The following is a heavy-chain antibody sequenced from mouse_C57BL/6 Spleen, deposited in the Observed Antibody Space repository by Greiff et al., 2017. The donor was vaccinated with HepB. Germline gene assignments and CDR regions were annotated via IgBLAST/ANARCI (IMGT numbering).Heavy chain of an antibody. J-gene: IGHJ4*01. CDR2: IDPETGGT. CDR1: GYTFTDYE. V-gene: IGHV1-15*01. D-gene: IGHD1-1*01. CDR3: TRGKLITTVVEGAMDY. Sequence: VQLQQSGAELVRPGASVTLSCKASGYTFTDYEMHWVKQTPVHGLEWIGAIDPETGGTAYNQKFKGKAILTADKSSSTAYMELRSLTSEDSAVYYCTRGKLITTVVEGAMDYWGQGTSGTVAS.